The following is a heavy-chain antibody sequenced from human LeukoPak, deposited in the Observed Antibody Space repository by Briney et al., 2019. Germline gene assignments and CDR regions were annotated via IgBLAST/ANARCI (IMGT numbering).Heavy chain of an antibody. CDR2: IYSGSRT. D-gene: IGHD6-13*01. CDR1: GFNVSSTY. Sequence: GGSLRLSCAASGFNVSSTYMNWVRQAPGKGLEWVSVIYSGSRTYYAASVKGRFTISRDNSKNTLCLQMNSLRAEDTAVYYCARADAYSSTWCFDYWGQGALVTVSS. V-gene: IGHV3-53*01. CDR3: ARADAYSSTWCFDY. J-gene: IGHJ4*02.